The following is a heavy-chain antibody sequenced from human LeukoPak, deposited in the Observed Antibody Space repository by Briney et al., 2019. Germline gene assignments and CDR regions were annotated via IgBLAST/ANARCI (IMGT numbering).Heavy chain of an antibody. CDR1: GYSFTSYL. D-gene: IGHD1-26*01. V-gene: IGHV5-51*01. Sequence: GASLKSSCKGSGYSFTSYLIGWGRQMPEKGLGWMGIIYPGDSATRYHPSFQGEATISADKAISTAYLQWSRLMASDTAMYHCARRGGMVGATGDYWGQGTLVTVSS. CDR2: IYPGDSAT. CDR3: ARRGGMVGATGDY. J-gene: IGHJ4*02.